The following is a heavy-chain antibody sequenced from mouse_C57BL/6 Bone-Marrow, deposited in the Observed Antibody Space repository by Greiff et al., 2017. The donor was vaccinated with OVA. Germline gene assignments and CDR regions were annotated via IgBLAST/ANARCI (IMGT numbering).Heavy chain of an antibody. CDR1: GFTFSDYG. D-gene: IGHD2-2*01. V-gene: IGHV5-17*01. CDR3: ARDGYGWFAY. CDR2: ISSGSSTI. J-gene: IGHJ3*01. Sequence: EVHLVESGGGLVKPGGSLKLSCAASGFTFSDYGMHWVRQAPEKGLEWVAYISSGSSTIYYAATVKGRFTISRDNAKNTLFLQMTSLRSEDTAMYYCARDGYGWFAYWGQGTLVTVSA.